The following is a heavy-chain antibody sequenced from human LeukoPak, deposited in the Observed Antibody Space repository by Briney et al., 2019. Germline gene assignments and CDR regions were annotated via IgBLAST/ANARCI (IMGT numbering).Heavy chain of an antibody. V-gene: IGHV1-2*02. D-gene: IGHD3-10*01. CDR1: GYTFTGYY. CDR3: ARGSSVLLWLRELLPNY. Sequence: GASVKVSCKASGYTFTGYYMHWVRQAPGQGLEWMGWINPNSGGTNYAQKFQGRVTMTRDTSISTAYMELSRLRSDDTAVYYCARGSSVLLWLRELLPNYWGQGTLVTVSS. CDR2: INPNSGGT. J-gene: IGHJ4*02.